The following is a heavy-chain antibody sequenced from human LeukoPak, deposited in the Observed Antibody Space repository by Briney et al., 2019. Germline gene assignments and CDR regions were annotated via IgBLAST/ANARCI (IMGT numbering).Heavy chain of an antibody. CDR1: GFTFSSYA. CDR3: ARDREYQRSYYDFWSGYGDAFDI. D-gene: IGHD3-3*01. Sequence: SGGSLRLSCAASGFTFSSYAMSWVRQAPGKGLEWVSAVSGTGGNTYYADSVKGRFTISRDNAKNSLYLQMNSLRAEDTALYYCARDREYQRSYYDFWSGYGDAFDIWGQGTMVTVSS. J-gene: IGHJ3*02. V-gene: IGHV3-23*01. CDR2: VSGTGGNT.